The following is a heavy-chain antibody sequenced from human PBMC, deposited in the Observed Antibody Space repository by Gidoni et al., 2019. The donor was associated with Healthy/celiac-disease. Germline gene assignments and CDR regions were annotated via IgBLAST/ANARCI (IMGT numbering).Heavy chain of an antibody. CDR1: GFPFSSYS. V-gene: IGHV3-21*01. D-gene: IGHD2-15*01. Sequence: EVQLVESGGGLVKPGGSLRLSCAASGFPFSSYSMNWVRQAPGKGLEWVSSISSSSSYIYYADSVKGRFTISRDNAKNSLYLQMNSLRAEDTAVYYCARSLYCSGGSCHDAFDIWGQGTMVTVSS. J-gene: IGHJ3*02. CDR3: ARSLYCSGGSCHDAFDI. CDR2: ISSSSSYI.